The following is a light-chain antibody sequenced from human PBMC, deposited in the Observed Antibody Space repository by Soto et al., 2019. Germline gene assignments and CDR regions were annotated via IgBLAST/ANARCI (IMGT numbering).Light chain of an antibody. CDR1: QSVDNY. V-gene: IGKV3-11*01. J-gene: IGKJ1*01. CDR2: EAI. Sequence: EIVLTQSPATLSLSPGERATLACRATQSVDNYLAWYQHKPGQAPRLLIYEAIIRATGIPARFSGSGSGTDFTLTISSLEPEDFAVYYCQQRSNWPRTFGQGTKVDIK. CDR3: QQRSNWPRT.